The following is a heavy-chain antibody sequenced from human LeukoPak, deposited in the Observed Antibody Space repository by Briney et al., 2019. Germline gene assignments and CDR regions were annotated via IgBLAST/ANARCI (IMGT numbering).Heavy chain of an antibody. CDR3: ARVGGVTMIVVLIGDGFDI. V-gene: IGHV4-34*01. Sequence: PSETLSLTCAVYGGSFSGYYWSWIRQPPGKGLEWIGEINHSGSTNYNPSLKSRVTISVDTSKNQFSLQLSSVTAADTAVYYCARVGGVTMIVVLIGDGFDIWGQGTMVTVSS. CDR1: GGSFSGYY. CDR2: INHSGST. D-gene: IGHD3-22*01. J-gene: IGHJ3*02.